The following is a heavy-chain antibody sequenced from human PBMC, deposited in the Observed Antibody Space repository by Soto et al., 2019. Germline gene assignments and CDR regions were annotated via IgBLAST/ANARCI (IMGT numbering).Heavy chain of an antibody. V-gene: IGHV1-3*01. CDR1: GYTFTSYA. D-gene: IGHD3-16*01. CDR3: ARSRIDRSVTGQGALYYFDY. CDR2: INAGNGNT. J-gene: IGHJ4*02. Sequence: ASVKVSCKASGYTFTSYAMHWVRQAPGQRLEWMGWINAGNGNTKYSQKFQGRVTITRDTSASTAYMELSSLRSEDTAVYYCARSRIDRSVTGQGALYYFDYWGQGTLVTVSS.